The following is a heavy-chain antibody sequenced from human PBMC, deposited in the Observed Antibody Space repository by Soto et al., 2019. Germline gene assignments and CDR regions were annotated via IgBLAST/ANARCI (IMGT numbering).Heavy chain of an antibody. CDR2: INPNSGGT. D-gene: IGHD6-6*01. V-gene: IGHV1-2*02. CDR1: GYTFTGYY. Sequence: QVQLVQSGAEVKKPGASVKVSCKASGYTFTGYYMHWVRQAPGQGLEWMGWINPNSGGTNYAQKFQGSVTMSSNSFISSSYMELGRLRSEDTASYYVATNPLRAARPGTGHAGTHDYFYYSGMDVWGQGTTVTVSS. J-gene: IGHJ6*02. CDR3: ATNPLRAARPGTGHAGTHDYFYYSGMDV.